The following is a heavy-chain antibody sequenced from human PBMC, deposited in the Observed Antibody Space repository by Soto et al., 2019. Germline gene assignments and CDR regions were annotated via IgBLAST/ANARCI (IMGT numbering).Heavy chain of an antibody. Sequence: QVQLQESGPGLVKPSETLSLTCTVSGGSISSYYWSWIRQPPGKGLEWIGYIYYSGSTNYNPSLKSRVTISVDTSKNQFSLKLSSVTAADTAVYYCARNLRFLEWLFDPWGQGTLVTVSS. CDR2: IYYSGST. CDR3: ARNLRFLEWLFDP. D-gene: IGHD3-3*01. CDR1: GGSISSYY. J-gene: IGHJ5*02. V-gene: IGHV4-59*01.